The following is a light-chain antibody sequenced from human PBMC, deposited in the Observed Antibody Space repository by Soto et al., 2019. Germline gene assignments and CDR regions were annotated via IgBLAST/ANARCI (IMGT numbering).Light chain of an antibody. CDR2: AAS. Sequence: DIQMTQSPSSVSASVVDIVTISFRASQDISSWLAWYQQKPGKAPNLLIYAASSLQSGVPSRFSGSGSGTDFTLTINSLQPEDIATYYCQQYGSSPRTFGQGTKVDIK. J-gene: IGKJ1*01. V-gene: IGKV1-12*01. CDR3: QQYGSSPRT. CDR1: QDISSW.